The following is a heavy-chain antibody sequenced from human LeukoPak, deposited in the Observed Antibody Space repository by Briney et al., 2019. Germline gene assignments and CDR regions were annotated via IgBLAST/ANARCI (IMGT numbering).Heavy chain of an antibody. Sequence: GSLRLSCAASGFTLSSYAMSWVRQGPGKGLEWVSAISVSGNTYHADSVKGRFTISRDSSKNTLYLQMNSLRAGDAAVYYCAKDRLLWFGGKEAYFDYWGQGTLVTVSS. J-gene: IGHJ4*02. CDR2: ISVSGNT. CDR3: AKDRLLWFGGKEAYFDY. V-gene: IGHV3-23*01. D-gene: IGHD3-10*01. CDR1: GFTLSSYA.